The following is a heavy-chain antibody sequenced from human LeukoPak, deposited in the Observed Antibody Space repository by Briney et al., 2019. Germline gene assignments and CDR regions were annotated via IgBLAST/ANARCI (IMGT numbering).Heavy chain of an antibody. CDR2: FDPEDGET. CDR1: GYTLTELS. CDR3: ATPWNYVSAFDI. D-gene: IGHD1-7*01. V-gene: IGHV1-24*01. J-gene: IGHJ3*02. Sequence: ASVTVSFKVSGYTLTELSMHWVRQAPGKGLEWMGGFDPEDGETIYAQKFQGRVTMTDDTSTDTAYMELSSLRSEDTAVYYCATPWNYVSAFDIWGQGTMVTVSS.